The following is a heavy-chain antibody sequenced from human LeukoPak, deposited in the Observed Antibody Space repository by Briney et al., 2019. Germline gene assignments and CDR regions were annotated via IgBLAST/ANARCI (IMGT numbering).Heavy chain of an antibody. CDR3: AKVSYCSRTSCYGIEV. Sequence: GGSLRLSCAASGFTFSSYGMHWVRQAPGKGLGWVAVISYDGSNTYYADSVKGRFTISRDNSKNTLYLQTNSLRAEDTAVYYCAKVSYCSRTSCYGIEVWGKGITVTVSS. D-gene: IGHD2-2*01. CDR1: GFTFSSYG. J-gene: IGHJ6*04. V-gene: IGHV3-30*18. CDR2: ISYDGSNT.